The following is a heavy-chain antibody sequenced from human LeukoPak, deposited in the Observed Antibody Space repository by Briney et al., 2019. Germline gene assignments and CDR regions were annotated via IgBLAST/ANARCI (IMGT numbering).Heavy chain of an antibody. CDR1: GFTFSSYG. CDR3: TKDPTGYYYDSSGYLLPDY. CDR2: IRYDGSNK. V-gene: IGHV3-30*02. J-gene: IGHJ4*02. Sequence: GGSLRLSCAASGFTFSSYGMHWVRQDAGDGMEWVAFIRYDGSNKSYAESVDGRFTISRDNSKTTLYLQMNSLRAEYTAVYYCTKDPTGYYYDSSGYLLPDYWGQGTLGTVSS. D-gene: IGHD3-22*01.